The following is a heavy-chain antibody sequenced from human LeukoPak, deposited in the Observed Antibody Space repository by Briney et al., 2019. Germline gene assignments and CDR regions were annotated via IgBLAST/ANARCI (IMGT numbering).Heavy chain of an antibody. Sequence: ASVKVSCKASGYTFTSYDINWVRQATGQGLEWMGWMNPNSGNTGYAQKFQGRVTMTRDTSISTAYMELSRLRSDDTAVYYCARGAHIVVVPAAMGAFDIWGQGTMVTVSS. V-gene: IGHV1-8*01. J-gene: IGHJ3*02. CDR2: MNPNSGNT. D-gene: IGHD2-2*01. CDR1: GYTFTSYD. CDR3: ARGAHIVVVPAAMGAFDI.